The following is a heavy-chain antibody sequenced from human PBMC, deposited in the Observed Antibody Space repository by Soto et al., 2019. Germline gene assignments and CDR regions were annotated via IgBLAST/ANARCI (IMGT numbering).Heavy chain of an antibody. V-gene: IGHV1-69*13. CDR3: ARGWNDFPH. J-gene: IGHJ1*01. Sequence: PGASVKVSCKASGGTFSSYAISWVRQAPGQGLECMGGIIPVFGTANYAQKFQGRVTINADESTSTVYMELSSLRSEDTTVYYCARGWNDFPHWGQGTLVTVSS. D-gene: IGHD1-1*01. CDR2: IIPVFGTA. CDR1: GGTFSSYA.